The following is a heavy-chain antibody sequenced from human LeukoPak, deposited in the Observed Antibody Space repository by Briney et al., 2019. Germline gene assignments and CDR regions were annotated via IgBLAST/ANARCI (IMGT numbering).Heavy chain of an antibody. J-gene: IGHJ5*02. CDR1: GGSFSGYY. D-gene: IGHD5-24*01. CDR2: INHSGST. CDR3: ARGLEMATIPFDP. V-gene: IGHV4-34*01. Sequence: SETLSLTCAVYGGSFSGYYWSWIRQPPGKGLEWIGEINHSGSTNYNPSLKSRVTISVDTSKNQFSLKLSSVTAADTAVYYCARGLEMATIPFDPWGQGTLVTVSP.